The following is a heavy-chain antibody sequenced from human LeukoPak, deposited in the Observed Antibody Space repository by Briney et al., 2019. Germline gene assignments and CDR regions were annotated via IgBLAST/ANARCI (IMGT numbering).Heavy chain of an antibody. CDR2: ISGSGGST. J-gene: IGHJ5*02. CDR3: ATATGSIAVAPFDP. D-gene: IGHD6-19*01. CDR1: GFTFSSYA. Sequence: GGSLRLSCAASGFTFSSYAMSWVRQAPGKGLEWVSAISGSGGSTYYADSVKGRFTISRDNSKNTLYLQMNSLRADDTAVYYCATATGSIAVAPFDPWGQGTLVTVSS. V-gene: IGHV3-23*01.